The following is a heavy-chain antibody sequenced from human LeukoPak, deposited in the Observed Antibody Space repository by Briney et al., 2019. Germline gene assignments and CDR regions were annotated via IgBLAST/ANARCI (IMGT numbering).Heavy chain of an antibody. V-gene: IGHV3-64*01. J-gene: IGHJ4*02. D-gene: IGHD1-26*01. CDR3: ARVGSGSYYAY. Sequence: PGGSLRLSCAASGFTFSSYAMHWVRQAPGKGLEYVSAISSNGGSTYYANSVKGRFTISRDNSKNTLYLQMGSLRAEDMAVYYCARVGSGSYYAYWGQGTLVTVSS. CDR2: ISSNGGST. CDR1: GFTFSSYA.